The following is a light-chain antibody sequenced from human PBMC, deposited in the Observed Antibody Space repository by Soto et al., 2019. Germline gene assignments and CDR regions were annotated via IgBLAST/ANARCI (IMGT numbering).Light chain of an antibody. Sequence: EIVLTQSPGTLSLSPGERATLSCRASQSVSSSYLAWYQQKPGQAPRLLIYGASSRATGIPDRFSGGGSGTDFTLTISRLEPEDFAVDYCQHYGSSPPYTFGQGTKLEIK. J-gene: IGKJ2*01. V-gene: IGKV3-20*01. CDR3: QHYGSSPPYT. CDR2: GAS. CDR1: QSVSSSY.